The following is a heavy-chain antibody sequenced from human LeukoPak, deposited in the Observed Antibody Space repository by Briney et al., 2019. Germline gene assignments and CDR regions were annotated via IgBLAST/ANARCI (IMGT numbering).Heavy chain of an antibody. CDR2: IYHTGST. D-gene: IGHD1-7*01. V-gene: IGHV4-59*01. CDR1: GGSFSGYY. J-gene: IGHJ5*02. Sequence: KPSETLSLTCAVYGGSFSGYYWSWIRQPPGKGLEWIGYIYHTGSTNYNPSLKRRVTISVDTSKNQFSLKLSSVTAADTAVYYCARGNYVDWFDPWGQGTQVTVSS. CDR3: ARGNYVDWFDP.